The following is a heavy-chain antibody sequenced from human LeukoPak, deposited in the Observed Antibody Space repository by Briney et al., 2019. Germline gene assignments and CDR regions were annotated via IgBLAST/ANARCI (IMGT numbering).Heavy chain of an antibody. Sequence: SETLSLTCTVSGGSISSYYWSWIRQPPGKGLEWIGFIYYTGSTNYNPSLKSRVTISVDTSKDQFSLKLTSVTAADTAVYYCASSLLSSSGWPESEYFHHWGQGTLVTVSS. CDR1: GGSISSYY. CDR3: ASSLLSSSGWPESEYFHH. J-gene: IGHJ1*01. V-gene: IGHV4-59*01. D-gene: IGHD6-19*01. CDR2: IYYTGST.